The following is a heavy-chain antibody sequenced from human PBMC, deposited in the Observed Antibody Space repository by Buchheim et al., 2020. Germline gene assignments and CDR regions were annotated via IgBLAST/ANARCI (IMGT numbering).Heavy chain of an antibody. Sequence: EVQLLESGGGLVQPGGSLRLSCVASGFTFSSYAMSWVRQAPGKGLEWVSTITGSGGSSFYADPVKGRFTFSQDNSRNTLYLQMNSLRAEDTAIYYCARGYSSSSFYFGYWGQGTL. CDR3: ARGYSSSSFYFGY. J-gene: IGHJ4*02. D-gene: IGHD6-6*01. CDR1: GFTFSSYA. V-gene: IGHV3-23*01. CDR2: ITGSGGSS.